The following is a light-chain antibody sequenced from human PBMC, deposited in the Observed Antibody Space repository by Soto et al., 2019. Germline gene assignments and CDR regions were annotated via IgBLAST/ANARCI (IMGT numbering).Light chain of an antibody. CDR1: QSISRY. CDR3: QQYNNWPKWT. Sequence: DIQMTQSPSSLSASVGDRVTITCRPSQSISRYLNWYQQKPGKAPKLXXYAASSLQSGVPSRFSGSGSGTDLTLTISSLQSEDFAVYDCQQYNNWPKWTFGQGTKV. V-gene: IGKV1-39*01. J-gene: IGKJ1*01. CDR2: AAS.